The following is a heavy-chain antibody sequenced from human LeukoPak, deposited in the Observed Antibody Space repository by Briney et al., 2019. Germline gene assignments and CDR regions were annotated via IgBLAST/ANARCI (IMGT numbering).Heavy chain of an antibody. CDR2: IRYDGSNK. J-gene: IGHJ4*02. Sequence: GRSPRPPSAASGFTFTSSRTPRLGHAPHKGLDRMPFIRYDGSNKYYADSVKGRFTISRDNSKNTLYLQMNSLRAEDTAVYYCAKDYYCSSTSCGIDYWGQGTLVTVSS. D-gene: IGHD2-2*01. CDR1: GFTFTSSR. V-gene: IGHV3-30*02. CDR3: AKDYYCSSTSCGIDY.